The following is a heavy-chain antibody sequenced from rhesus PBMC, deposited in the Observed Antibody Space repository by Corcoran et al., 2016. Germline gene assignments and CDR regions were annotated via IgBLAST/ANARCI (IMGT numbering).Heavy chain of an antibody. V-gene: IGHV1S2*01. D-gene: IGHD4-29*01. CDR1: GYTFTDYY. Sequence: QVQLVQSGAEVKKPGSSVKVSCKASGYTFTDYYMHWVRQAPRQGLEWMGWINPYNDNTKNAQKFQGRVTMTRDTSTGTAYMELSSMRSEDTAVYYCASGSSYVHDWYFDLWGPGTPITISS. J-gene: IGHJ2*01. CDR3: ASGSSYVHDWYFDL. CDR2: INPYNDNT.